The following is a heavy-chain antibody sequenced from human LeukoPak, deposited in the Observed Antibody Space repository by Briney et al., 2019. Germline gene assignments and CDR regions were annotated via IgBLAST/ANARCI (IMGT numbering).Heavy chain of an antibody. V-gene: IGHV4-59*01. Sequence: PSETLSLTCTVSGGSISSYYWSWIRQPPGKGLEWIGYIYYSGSTNYNPSLKSRVTISVDTSKNQFSLKLSSVTAADTAVYYCARCQYYDFWSGRHYYYYYMDVWGKGTTVTVSS. D-gene: IGHD3-3*01. CDR2: IYYSGST. J-gene: IGHJ6*03. CDR1: GGSISSYY. CDR3: ARCQYYDFWSGRHYYYYYMDV.